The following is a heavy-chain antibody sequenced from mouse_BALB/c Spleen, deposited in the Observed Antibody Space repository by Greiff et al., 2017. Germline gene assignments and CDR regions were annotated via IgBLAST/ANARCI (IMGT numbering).Heavy chain of an antibody. Sequence: EVQLKESGGGLVQPGGSLKLSCAASGFTFSSYTMSWVRQTPEKRLEWVAYISNGGGSTYYPDTVKGRFTISRDNAKNTLYLQMSSLKSEDTAMYYCARHGGGTYYFDYWGQGTTLTVSS. V-gene: IGHV5-12-2*01. J-gene: IGHJ2*01. CDR1: GFTFSSYT. CDR3: ARHGGGTYYFDY. CDR2: ISNGGGST. D-gene: IGHD4-1*01.